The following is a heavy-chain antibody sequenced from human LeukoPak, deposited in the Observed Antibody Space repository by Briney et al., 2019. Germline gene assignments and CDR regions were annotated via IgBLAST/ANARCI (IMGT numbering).Heavy chain of an antibody. J-gene: IGHJ5*02. D-gene: IGHD1-26*01. V-gene: IGHV1-2*02. CDR3: ARRAGGRQEFDP. CDR1: GYTFTGYY. Sequence: ASVKVSCKASGYTFTGYYMHWVRQAPGQGLEWMGWINPNSGGTNYAQKFQGRVTMTRDTSISTAYMELSRLRSDDTALYHCARRAGGRQEFDPWGQGTLDTVSS. CDR2: INPNSGGT.